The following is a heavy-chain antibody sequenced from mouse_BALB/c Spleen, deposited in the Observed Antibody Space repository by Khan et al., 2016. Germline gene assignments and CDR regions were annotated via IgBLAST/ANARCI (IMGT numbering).Heavy chain of an antibody. D-gene: IGHD3-2*01. V-gene: IGHV14-3*02. CDR1: GFNIKDTY. J-gene: IGHJ4*01. Sequence: VQLKQSGAELVKPGASVKLSCTASGFNIKDTYMHWVKQRPEQGLEWIGRIDPATGNTKYDPKFQGKATLTAEISSNTAYLQLSSLTSEATAAFSSATVSNECDSAMDDWGHRASVTVSS. CDR2: IDPATGNT. CDR3: ATVSNECDSAMDD.